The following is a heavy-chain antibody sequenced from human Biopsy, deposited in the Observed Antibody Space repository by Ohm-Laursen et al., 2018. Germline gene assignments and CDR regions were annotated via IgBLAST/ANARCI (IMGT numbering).Heavy chain of an antibody. Sequence: GASAKVSCKASGYSFTSYYMHWVRQAPGQGLGWMGMINPSGSTTSYPQIFQGRVTMTRDTSQSTVQMELSRLRSADTAVYFCARNTGWYGDLYYFDYWGQGTLVTVSS. J-gene: IGHJ4*02. CDR1: GYSFTSYY. CDR2: INPSGSTT. D-gene: IGHD6-19*01. V-gene: IGHV1-46*01. CDR3: ARNTGWYGDLYYFDY.